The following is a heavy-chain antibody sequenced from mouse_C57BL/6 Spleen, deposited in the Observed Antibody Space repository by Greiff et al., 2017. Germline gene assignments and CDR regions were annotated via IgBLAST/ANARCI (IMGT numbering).Heavy chain of an antibody. Sequence: VQLQQPGAELVKPGASVKLSCKASGYTFTSYWMQWVKQRPGQGLEWIGEIDPSDSYTNYNQKFKGKATLTVDTSSSTAYMQLSSLTSEDSAVYYCARYHSNYILYFDYWGQGTTRTVSS. V-gene: IGHV1-50*01. CDR1: GYTFTSYW. J-gene: IGHJ2*01. D-gene: IGHD2-5*01. CDR3: ARYHSNYILYFDY. CDR2: IDPSDSYT.